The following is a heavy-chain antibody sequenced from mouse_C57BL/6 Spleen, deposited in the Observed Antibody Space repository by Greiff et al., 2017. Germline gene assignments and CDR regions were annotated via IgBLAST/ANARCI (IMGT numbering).Heavy chain of an antibody. J-gene: IGHJ3*01. CDR1: GFTFSSYA. V-gene: IGHV5-9-1*02. Sequence: EVKVVESGEGLVKPGGSLKLSCAASGFTFSSYAMSWVRQTPEKRLEWVAYISSGGDYIYYADTVKGRFTISRDNARNTLYLQMSSLKSEDTAMYYCTREGYYDYDGVAWFAYWGQGTLVTVSA. CDR2: ISSGGDYI. D-gene: IGHD2-4*01. CDR3: TREGYYDYDGVAWFAY.